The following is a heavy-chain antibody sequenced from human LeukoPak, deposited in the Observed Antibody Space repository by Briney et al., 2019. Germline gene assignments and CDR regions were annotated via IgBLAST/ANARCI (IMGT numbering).Heavy chain of an antibody. CDR1: GFTFDDYA. V-gene: IGHV3-9*01. D-gene: IGHD5-12*01. CDR2: ISWNSGSI. J-gene: IGHJ3*02. CDR3: AKESGYDSASAFDI. Sequence: QAGGSLGLSCAASGFTFDDYAMHWVRQAPGKGLEWVSGISWNSGSIGYADSVKGRFTISRDNAKNSLYLQMNSLRAEDTALYYCAKESGYDSASAFDIWGQGTMVTVSS.